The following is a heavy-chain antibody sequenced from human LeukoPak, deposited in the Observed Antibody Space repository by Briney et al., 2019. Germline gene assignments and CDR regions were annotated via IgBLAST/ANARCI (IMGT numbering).Heavy chain of an antibody. CDR2: IRSKANSYAT. Sequence: GGSLRLSCAASGLTFSGSAMHWVRQASGKGLEWVGRIRSKANSYATAYAASVKGRFTISRDDSKNTAYLQMNSLKTEDTAVYYCAKDATYYYDSSGYYFWPFDYWGQGTLVTVSS. CDR1: GLTFSGSA. J-gene: IGHJ4*02. V-gene: IGHV3-73*01. CDR3: AKDATYYYDSSGYYFWPFDY. D-gene: IGHD3-22*01.